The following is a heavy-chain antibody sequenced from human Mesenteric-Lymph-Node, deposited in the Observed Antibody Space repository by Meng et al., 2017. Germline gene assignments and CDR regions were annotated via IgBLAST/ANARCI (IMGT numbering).Heavy chain of an antibody. D-gene: IGHD3-22*01. CDR3: AHRAYYYDSSGYEY. CDR2: IYWDDDK. CDR1: GFSLSTSGVG. J-gene: IGHJ4*02. Sequence: QLPLKESGPPQVKPTQTLPLTCTFSGFSLSTSGVGVGWIRQPPGKALEWLALIYWDDDKRYSPSLKSRLTITKDTSKNQVVLTMTNMDPVDTATYYCAHRAYYYDSSGYEYWGQGTLVTVSS. V-gene: IGHV2-5*02.